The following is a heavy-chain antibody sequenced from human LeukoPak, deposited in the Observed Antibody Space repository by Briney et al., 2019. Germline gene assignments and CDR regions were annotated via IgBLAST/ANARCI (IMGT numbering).Heavy chain of an antibody. J-gene: IGHJ4*02. Sequence: PSETLSLTCAVYGGSFSGYYWSWIRQPPGKGLEWIGEINHSGSTNYNPSLKSRVTISVDTSKNQFPLKLSSVTAADTAVYYCARVHLPFDYDSSGYYFGGVDYWGQGTLVTVSS. CDR3: ARVHLPFDYDSSGYYFGGVDY. CDR2: INHSGST. V-gene: IGHV4-34*01. CDR1: GGSFSGYY. D-gene: IGHD3-22*01.